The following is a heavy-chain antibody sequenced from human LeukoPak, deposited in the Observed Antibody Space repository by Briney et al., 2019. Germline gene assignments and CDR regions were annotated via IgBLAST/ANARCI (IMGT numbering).Heavy chain of an antibody. CDR3: ARESITGDRDFDY. Sequence: PGWSLRLSCAASGFSFSSYSMNWVRQAPGRGLEWISYISSGSRTIFYADSVKGRFTISRDNAKNSLYLLMNSLRADDTAVYYCARESITGDRDFDYWGQGALITVSS. CDR2: ISSGSRTI. J-gene: IGHJ4*02. CDR1: GFSFSSYS. V-gene: IGHV3-48*01. D-gene: IGHD7-27*01.